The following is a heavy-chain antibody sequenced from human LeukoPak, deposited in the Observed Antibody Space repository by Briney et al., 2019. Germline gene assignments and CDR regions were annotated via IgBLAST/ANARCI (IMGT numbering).Heavy chain of an antibody. CDR1: GGSFSGYY. V-gene: IGHV4-34*01. Sequence: PSETLSLTCAVYGGSFSGYYWSWIRQPPGKGLEWIGEINHSGSTNYNPSHKSRVSISVDTSKKQCSLKLSSVTAADTAVYYCARGGGDYWYFDLWGRGTLVTVSS. CDR2: INHSGST. CDR3: ARGGGDYWYFDL. J-gene: IGHJ2*01. D-gene: IGHD2-21*01.